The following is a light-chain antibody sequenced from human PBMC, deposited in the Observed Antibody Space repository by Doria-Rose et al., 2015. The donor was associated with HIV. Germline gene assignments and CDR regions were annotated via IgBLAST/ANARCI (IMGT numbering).Light chain of an antibody. CDR2: DAS. Sequence: ATLPLSPGERATLSCRASQSVTNNYLAWYQQRPGQAPRLLIYDASSRATGVPDRFSGSGSGTDFTLTISRLEPEDFAVYFCQQYDSSPFTFGPGTKVDIK. CDR1: QSVTNNY. J-gene: IGKJ3*01. CDR3: QQYDSSPFT. V-gene: IGKV3-20*01.